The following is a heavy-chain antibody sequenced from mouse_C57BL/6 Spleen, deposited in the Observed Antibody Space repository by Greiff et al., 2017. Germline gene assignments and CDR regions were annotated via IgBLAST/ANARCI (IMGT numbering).Heavy chain of an antibody. V-gene: IGHV1-54*01. J-gene: IGHJ2*01. CDR2: INPGSGGT. CDR3: ARWALDYYDSSSGDY. Sequence: VQLQQSGAELVRPGTSVKVSCKASGYAFTNYLIEWVKQRPGQGLEWIGVINPGSGGTNYNEKFKGKATLTADKSSSAAYMQLSSLTSEDSAVYFCARWALDYYDSSSGDYWGKGTTLTVSS. CDR1: GYAFTNYL. D-gene: IGHD1-1*01.